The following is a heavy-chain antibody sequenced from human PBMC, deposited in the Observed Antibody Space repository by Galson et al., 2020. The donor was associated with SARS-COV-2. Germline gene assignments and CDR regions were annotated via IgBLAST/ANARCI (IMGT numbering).Heavy chain of an antibody. CDR3: AREGSSTFAFDI. V-gene: IGHV3-30*01. J-gene: IGHJ3*02. D-gene: IGHD2-2*01. Sequence: WGSLRLSCAASGFTFSSYAMHWVRQAPGTGLEWVAVISYDGSNKYYADSVKGRFTISRDNSKNTLYLQMNSLRAEDTAVYYCAREGSSTFAFDIWGQGTMVTVSS. CDR2: ISYDGSNK. CDR1: GFTFSSYA.